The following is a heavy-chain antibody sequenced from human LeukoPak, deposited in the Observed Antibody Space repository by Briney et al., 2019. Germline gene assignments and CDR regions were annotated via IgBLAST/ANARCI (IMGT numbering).Heavy chain of an antibody. D-gene: IGHD3-22*01. J-gene: IGHJ4*02. CDR1: GGSISSDY. Sequence: SETLSLTCTVSGGSISSDYWSWIRQPPGKGLEWIGYIYYRGSTNYNPSLKSRVTISVDTSKNQFSLKLSSVTAADTAVYYCARLSGYSSGHYYSDYWGQGTLVTVSS. CDR3: ARLSGYSSGHYYSDY. V-gene: IGHV4-59*01. CDR2: IYYRGST.